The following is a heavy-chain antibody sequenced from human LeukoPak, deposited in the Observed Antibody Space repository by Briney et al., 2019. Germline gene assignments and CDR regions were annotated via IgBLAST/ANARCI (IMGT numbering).Heavy chain of an antibody. CDR2: ISGSGGST. J-gene: IGHJ4*02. D-gene: IGHD6-19*01. CDR3: GGGSGWYLCDY. Sequence: PGGSLRLSCAASGFTFSSYAMSWVRQAPGKGLELVSAISGSGGSTYYADSVKGRFTVSRDNSKNTLYLQMNSLRAEDTAVYYRGGGSGWYLCDYWGQGTLVTVSS. V-gene: IGHV3-23*01. CDR1: GFTFSSYA.